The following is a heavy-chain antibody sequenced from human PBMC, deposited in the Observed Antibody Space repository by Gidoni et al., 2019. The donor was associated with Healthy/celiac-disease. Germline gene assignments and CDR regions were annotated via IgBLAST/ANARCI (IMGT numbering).Heavy chain of an antibody. V-gene: IGHV4-4*02. CDR1: AGSISSSNW. J-gene: IGHJ6*02. D-gene: IGHD2-15*01. CDR3: ARVEVVAATRYYYGMDV. Sequence: QVQLQESGPGLVKPSWTLSLTCAVSAGSISSSNWCSLVRQPPGKGLEWIGEIYYSGSTNYNPYLKSRVTISVDKSKNQFSLKLSSVTAADTAVYYCARVEVVAATRYYYGMDVWGQGTTVTVS. CDR2: IYYSGST.